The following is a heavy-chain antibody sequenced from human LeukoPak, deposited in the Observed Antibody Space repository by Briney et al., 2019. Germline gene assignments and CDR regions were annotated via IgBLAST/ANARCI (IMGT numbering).Heavy chain of an antibody. J-gene: IGHJ5*02. CDR2: ISYSGST. CDR1: GGSVSSGSYY. V-gene: IGHV4-31*03. CDR3: ARLYCSTTRCYVGNNWFGP. D-gene: IGHD2-2*01. Sequence: SETLSLTCTVSGGSVSSGSYYWSWIRQHPGKGLEWIGYISYSGSTYYSPSLQSRVTISIDTSKNQFSLQLSSVSAADTAVYYCARLYCSTTRCYVGNNWFGPWGQGTLVTVSS.